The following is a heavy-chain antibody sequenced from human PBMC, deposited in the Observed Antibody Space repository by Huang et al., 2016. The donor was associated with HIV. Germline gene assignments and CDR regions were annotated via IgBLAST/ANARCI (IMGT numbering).Heavy chain of an antibody. CDR2: ISRYNGNI. J-gene: IGHJ3*01. Sequence: QVQLVQSGGEVKKPGASVKVSCKASGYTCIGYGISWGRQAPGQGLEWMGLISRYNGNIRYSQKFQGRVTMTSDTSTSTAYMELRSLRPYDPAVLYCVRAEYIGAASTGDDAFDAWGQGTLVTV. D-gene: IGHD6-13*01. CDR1: GYTCIGYG. CDR3: VRAEYIGAASTGDDAFDA. V-gene: IGHV1-18*01.